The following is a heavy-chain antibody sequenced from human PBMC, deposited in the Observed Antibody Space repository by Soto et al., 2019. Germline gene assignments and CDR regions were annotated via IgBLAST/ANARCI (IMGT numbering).Heavy chain of an antibody. CDR3: ALEGCMLYSGGYCGYDCGGFDY. J-gene: IGHJ4*02. CDR2: ISSSGSTI. Sequence: PGGSLRLSXAASGFTFSSYEMNWVRQAPGKGLEWVSYISSSGSTIYYADSVKGRFTISRDNAKNSLYLQMNSLRAEDTAVYYCALEGCMLYSGGYCGYDCGGFDYWGQGTLVTVSS. D-gene: IGHD2-8*01. CDR1: GFTFSSYE. V-gene: IGHV3-48*03.